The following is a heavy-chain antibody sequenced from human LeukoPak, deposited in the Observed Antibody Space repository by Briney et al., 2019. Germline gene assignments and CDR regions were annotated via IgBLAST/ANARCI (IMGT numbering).Heavy chain of an antibody. CDR2: ISSSSSYI. D-gene: IGHD2-21*02. CDR3: ARVGVVTAILSDAFDI. J-gene: IGHJ3*02. Sequence: GGSLRLSCAASGFTFSSYSMNCVRQPPGKGLEWVSSISSSSSYIYYADSVKGRFTISRDNAKNSLYLQMNSLRAEDTAVYYCARVGVVTAILSDAFDIWGQGTMVTVSS. CDR1: GFTFSSYS. V-gene: IGHV3-21*01.